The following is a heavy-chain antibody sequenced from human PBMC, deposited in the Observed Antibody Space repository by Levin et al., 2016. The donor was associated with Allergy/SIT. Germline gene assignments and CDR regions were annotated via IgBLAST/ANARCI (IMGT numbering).Heavy chain of an antibody. CDR3: ARSLHTRSSVSFDYAMDV. CDR1: GFTFSNYA. D-gene: IGHD6-6*01. CDR2: VSQGGRIT. J-gene: IGHJ6*02. V-gene: IGHV3-23*01. Sequence: GGSLRLSCAASGFTFSNYAMNWVRQAPGKGLEWVSVVSQGGRITFHADSVKGRFTISRDVSGNTLNLQMNGLRVEDTAVYYCARSLHTRSSVSFDYAMDVWGQGTTVTVSS.